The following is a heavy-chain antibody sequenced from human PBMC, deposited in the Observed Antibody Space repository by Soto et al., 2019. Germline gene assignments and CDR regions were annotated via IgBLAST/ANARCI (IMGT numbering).Heavy chain of an antibody. D-gene: IGHD5-18*01. J-gene: IGHJ4*02. CDR3: ARGGAHTAMANEY. CDR2: ISTDGSIT. CDR1: GFTFSSYW. Sequence: GSSLRLSCAASGFTFSSYWMHWVLQASGKGLVWVSRISTDGSITTYADSVKGRFTISRDNAKNTLYLQMNSLRAEDTAVYYCARGGAHTAMANEYWGQGALVTVSS. V-gene: IGHV3-74*01.